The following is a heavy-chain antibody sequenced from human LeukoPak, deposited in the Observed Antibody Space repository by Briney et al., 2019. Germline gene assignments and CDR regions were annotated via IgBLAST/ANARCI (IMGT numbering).Heavy chain of an antibody. CDR3: ARDEDTRGDFDY. Sequence: PGGSLRLSGAASGFTFSSYSMNWVRQAPGKGLGWVSYISSSSSYIYYADSVKGRFTISRDNAKNSLYLQMNSLRAEDTAVYYCARDEDTRGDFDYWGQGTLVTVSS. D-gene: IGHD2-15*01. CDR2: ISSSSSYI. V-gene: IGHV3-21*05. J-gene: IGHJ4*02. CDR1: GFTFSSYS.